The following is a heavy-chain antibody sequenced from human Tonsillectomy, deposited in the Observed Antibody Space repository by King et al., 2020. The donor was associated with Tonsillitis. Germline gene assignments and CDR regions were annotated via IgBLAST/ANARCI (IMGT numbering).Heavy chain of an antibody. D-gene: IGHD1-26*01. CDR3: ARLREALDY. V-gene: IGHV4-39*07. Sequence: QLQESGPGLVKPSETLSLTCTVSGGSISSSSYDWGWIRQPPGKGLEWIGSIYYTGSTYYNPSLNSRVTISVDTSKNQFSLRLSSVTAADTAVYYCARLREALDYWGQGTLVTVSS. CDR1: GGSISSSSYD. CDR2: IYYTGST. J-gene: IGHJ4*02.